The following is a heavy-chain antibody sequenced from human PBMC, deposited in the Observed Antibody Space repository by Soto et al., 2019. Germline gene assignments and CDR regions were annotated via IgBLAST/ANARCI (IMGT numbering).Heavy chain of an antibody. J-gene: IGHJ4*02. CDR3: ARGRLISLYYFDY. D-gene: IGHD2-15*01. Sequence: GGSLRLSCAASGFTFSNYDMHWVRQVTGKGLEWVSTIGTAGDTYYPGSVKGRFTISRENAKNSLCLQMNSLRAEDTAVYYCARGRLISLYYFDYWGQGTLVTVSS. V-gene: IGHV3-13*01. CDR1: GFTFSNYD. CDR2: IGTAGDT.